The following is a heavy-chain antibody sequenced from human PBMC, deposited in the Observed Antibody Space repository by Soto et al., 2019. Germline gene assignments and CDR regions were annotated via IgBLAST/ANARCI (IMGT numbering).Heavy chain of an antibody. CDR2: ISGSGGST. CDR3: ARDRGGDCSFSDY. J-gene: IGHJ4*02. CDR1: GFTFSSYA. V-gene: IGHV3-23*01. Sequence: GGSLRLSCAASGFTFSSYAMSWVRQAPGKGLEWVSAISGSGGSTYYADSVKGRFTISRDNSKNTLYLQMNSLRAEDTAVYYCARDRGGDCSFSDYWGQGTLVTVSS. D-gene: IGHD2-21*02.